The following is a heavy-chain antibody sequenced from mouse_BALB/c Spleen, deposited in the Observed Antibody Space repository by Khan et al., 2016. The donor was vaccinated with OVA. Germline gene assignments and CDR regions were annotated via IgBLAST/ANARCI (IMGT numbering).Heavy chain of an antibody. D-gene: IGHD1-1*01. V-gene: IGHV3-2*02. CDR3: ARVYGGDFDY. CDR1: GYSITSDYA. J-gene: IGHJ2*01. Sequence: EVQLQESGPGLVKPSQSLSLTCTVTGYSITSDYAWNWIRQFPGNKLEWTGFISYSGYTNYNPSLKSRISITRDTSKNQFFLQLSSVTTEDTATYYCARVYGGDFDYWGQGTTLTVSS. CDR2: ISYSGYT.